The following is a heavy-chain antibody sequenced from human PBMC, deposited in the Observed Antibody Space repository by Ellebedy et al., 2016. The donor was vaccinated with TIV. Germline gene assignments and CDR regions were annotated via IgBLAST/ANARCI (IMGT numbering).Heavy chain of an antibody. V-gene: IGHV3-11*01. Sequence: GGSLRLXXAASGFVFSDYSMSWVRQAPGKGLEWIAYITNTGNIMHYADSVQGRFTISRDNAQNSLFLQMNSLRAKNTAVYYCARDKKRYCSSVDALDFWGQGTMVTVSS. J-gene: IGHJ3*01. D-gene: IGHD2-15*01. CDR2: ITNTGNIM. CDR3: ARDKKRYCSSVDALDF. CDR1: GFVFSDYS.